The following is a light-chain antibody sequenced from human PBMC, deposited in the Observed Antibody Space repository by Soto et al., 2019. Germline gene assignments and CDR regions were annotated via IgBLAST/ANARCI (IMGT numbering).Light chain of an antibody. CDR1: QTVNNN. CDR2: GAS. V-gene: IGKV3-11*01. J-gene: IGKJ5*01. Sequence: VMTQAPATLSVSPGEGATLSCRASQTVNNNVAWYQLKDGQVPRLLIYGASTRATDIPARFSGSGSGTDFTLTISSLEPEDFAVYYCQQRTYSITFGQGTRLEIK. CDR3: QQRTYSIT.